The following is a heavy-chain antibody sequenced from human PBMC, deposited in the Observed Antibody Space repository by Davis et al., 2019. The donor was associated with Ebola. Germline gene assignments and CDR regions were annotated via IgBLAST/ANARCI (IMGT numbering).Heavy chain of an antibody. CDR3: ARVAERIGYCSSTSCYLNWFDP. V-gene: IGHV1-69*13. Sequence: SVKVSCKASGGTFSSYAISWVRQAPGQGLEWMGGIIPIFGTANYAQKFQGRVTITADESTSTAYMELSSLRSEDTAVYYCARVAERIGYCSSTSCYLNWFDPWGQGTLVTVS. CDR2: IIPIFGTA. D-gene: IGHD2-2*01. J-gene: IGHJ5*02. CDR1: GGTFSSYA.